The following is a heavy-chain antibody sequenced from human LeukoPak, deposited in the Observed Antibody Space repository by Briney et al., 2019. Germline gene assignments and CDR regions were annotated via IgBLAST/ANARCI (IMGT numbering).Heavy chain of an antibody. CDR3: ASKGGYDHD. CDR2: VNQDGGAK. J-gene: IGHJ4*02. Sequence: GGSLRLSCVTSGFTFSSHWMFWVRQAPGEGLEWVANVNQDGGAKFYVDSVKGRFTMSRDNAKSSLYLQMTSLRVEETTVYFCASKGGYDHDWGQGTLVTVSS. V-gene: IGHV3-7*01. CDR1: GFTFSSHW. D-gene: IGHD5-12*01.